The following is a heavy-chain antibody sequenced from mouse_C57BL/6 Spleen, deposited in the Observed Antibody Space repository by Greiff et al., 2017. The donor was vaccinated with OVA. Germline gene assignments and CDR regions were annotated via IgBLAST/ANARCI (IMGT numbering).Heavy chain of an antibody. Sequence: EVQLVESGGGLVKPGGSLKLSCAASGFTFSDYGMHWVRQAPEKGLEWVAYISSGSSTIYYADTVKGRFTIARDNAKNTLFLQMTSLRSEDTAMYYCARDDYYGSSGYFDVWGTGTTVTVSS. CDR2: ISSGSSTI. J-gene: IGHJ1*03. CDR1: GFTFSDYG. V-gene: IGHV5-17*01. D-gene: IGHD1-1*01. CDR3: ARDDYYGSSGYFDV.